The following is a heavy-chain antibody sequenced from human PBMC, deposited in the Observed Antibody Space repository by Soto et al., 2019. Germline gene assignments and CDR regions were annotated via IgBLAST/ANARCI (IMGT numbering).Heavy chain of an antibody. CDR1: GYSFTGYG. J-gene: IGHJ6*02. Sequence: QAQLVQSGAEVKKPGASVRVSCKASGYSFTGYGFSWVRQAPGQGLEWMGWISVLKSATNYAQKLLGRVTKTADTFTNTAYMELRSLRSDDTAGDYCARDDPGEPPDSAYGDGMDVWGQGTPVTVSS. CDR3: ARDDPGEPPDSAYGDGMDV. D-gene: IGHD3-16*01. V-gene: IGHV1-18*01. CDR2: ISVLKSAT.